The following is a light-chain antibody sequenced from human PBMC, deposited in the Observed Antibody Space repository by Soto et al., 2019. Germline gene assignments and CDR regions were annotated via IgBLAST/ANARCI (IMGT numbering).Light chain of an antibody. CDR3: GTWDSSLSAVV. V-gene: IGLV1-51*01. CDR2: DNN. Sequence: QSVLTQPPSVSAAPGQKVTISCSGSSYNIGNNYVSWYQQLPGTAPKLLIYDNNKRPSGIPDRISGSKSGTSATLGITGLQTGDEADYYCGTWDSSLSAVVFGGGTKLTVL. CDR1: SYNIGNNY. J-gene: IGLJ2*01.